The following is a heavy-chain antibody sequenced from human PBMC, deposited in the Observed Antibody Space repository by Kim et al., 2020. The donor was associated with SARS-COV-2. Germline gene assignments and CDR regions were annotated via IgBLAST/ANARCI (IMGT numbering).Heavy chain of an antibody. CDR2: VSYSGTT. Sequence: SETLSLTCTVSGGSISNYYWSWIRQPPGKGLDWIGYVSYSGTTNYNPSLRSRVTISVDTSKNQFSLNLNSVTAADTAVYFCARRRGSNWSDAFDIWGQGTVVIVSS. CDR3: ARRRGSNWSDAFDI. J-gene: IGHJ3*02. V-gene: IGHV4-59*08. D-gene: IGHD6-13*01. CDR1: GGSISNYY.